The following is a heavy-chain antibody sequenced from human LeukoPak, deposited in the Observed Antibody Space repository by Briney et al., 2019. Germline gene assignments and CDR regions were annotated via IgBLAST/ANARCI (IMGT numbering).Heavy chain of an antibody. CDR2: IIPIFGTA. Sequence: SVKVSCKASGGTFSSYAISWVRQAPGQGLEWMGGIIPIFGTANYAQKFQGRVTITADESTSTAYMELSSLRSEDTAVHYCARDHPIRYSGFDPWGQGTLVTVSS. CDR1: GGTFSSYA. D-gene: IGHD3-9*01. CDR3: ARDHPIRYSGFDP. V-gene: IGHV1-69*13. J-gene: IGHJ5*02.